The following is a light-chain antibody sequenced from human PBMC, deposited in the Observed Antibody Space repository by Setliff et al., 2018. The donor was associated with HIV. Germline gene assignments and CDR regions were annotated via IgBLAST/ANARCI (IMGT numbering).Light chain of an antibody. CDR2: DVT. CDR1: SSDVGSYNY. CDR3: CSYAGSYTPVI. V-gene: IGLV2-11*01. Sequence: QSVLTQPRSVSGSPGQSVTISCTGTSSDVGSYNYVSWYQQHPGKAPKLMIYDVTTRPSGVPDRFSGSKSGNTASLTISGLQAEDEADYYCCSYAGSYTPVIFGGGTKVTVL. J-gene: IGLJ2*01.